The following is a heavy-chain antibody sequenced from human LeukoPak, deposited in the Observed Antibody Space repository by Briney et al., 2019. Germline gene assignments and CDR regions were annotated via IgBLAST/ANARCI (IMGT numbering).Heavy chain of an antibody. D-gene: IGHD5-18*01. CDR2: TYSGGST. Sequence: GGSLRLSCAASGFTVSSTYMSWVRQAPGKGLEWVSVTYSGGSTYYADSVKGRFTSSRDNSKDTLDLQMNSLRAEDTAVYYCVRAWGQSGNSYGLDYWGQGTLVTVSA. CDR1: GFTVSSTY. J-gene: IGHJ4*02. V-gene: IGHV3-66*01. CDR3: VRAWGQSGNSYGLDY.